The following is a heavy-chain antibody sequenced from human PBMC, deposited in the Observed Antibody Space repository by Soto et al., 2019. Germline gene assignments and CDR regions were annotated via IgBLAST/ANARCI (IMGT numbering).Heavy chain of an antibody. J-gene: IGHJ4*02. Sequence: QVQLVQSGAEVRKPGSLVRVSCKASGGSFNRHTISWVRQAPGQGLEWMGGIIPIFGTANHAQKFQGRVTIIADESTSTVYMELSKLRSDDTAIYYWWRGLGYDSTDYYYAYWGQGTLVIVSS. CDR1: GGSFNRHT. D-gene: IGHD3-22*01. CDR2: IIPIFGTA. CDR3: WRGLGYDSTDYYYAY. V-gene: IGHV1-69*01.